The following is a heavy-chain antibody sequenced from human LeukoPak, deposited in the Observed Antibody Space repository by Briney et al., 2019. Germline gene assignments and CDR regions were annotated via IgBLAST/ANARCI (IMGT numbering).Heavy chain of an antibody. V-gene: IGHV4-34*01. CDR2: INHSGST. J-gene: IGHJ4*02. CDR3: AIVIVVPAALGNY. D-gene: IGHD2-2*01. CDR1: GGSFSGYY. Sequence: SETLSLTCAVYGGSFSGYYWSWIRQPPGRGLEWIGEINHSGSTNYNPSLKSRVTISVDTSKNQFSLKLSSVTAADTAVYYCAIVIVVPAALGNYWGQGTLVTVSS.